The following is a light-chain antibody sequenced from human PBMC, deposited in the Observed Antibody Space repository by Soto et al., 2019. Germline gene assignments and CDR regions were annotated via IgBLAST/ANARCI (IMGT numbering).Light chain of an antibody. CDR3: SSYTSSSTFPCV. CDR1: SSDVGGYNY. J-gene: IGLJ1*01. CDR2: DVS. Sequence: QLVLTQPASVSGSPGQSITISCTGTSSDVGGYNYVSWYQQHPGKAPKLMIYDVSDRPSGVSNRFSGSKSGNTASLTISGLQAEDEADYYCSSYTSSSTFPCVFGTGTKLTVL. V-gene: IGLV2-14*01.